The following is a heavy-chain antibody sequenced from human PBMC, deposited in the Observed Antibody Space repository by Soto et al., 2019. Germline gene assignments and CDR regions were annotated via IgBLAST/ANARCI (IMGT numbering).Heavy chain of an antibody. CDR3: ARDDVLCDGGCCYGVPLDV. D-gene: IGHD2-15*01. Sequence: EVQLVESGGGLVQPGGSLRLSCAASGFTVSSKYMSWVRQAPGKGLEWGSLIQSGGPTYYADSVKGRFTISRDTSENTVHLQMDSLRAEDTAVYYCARDDVLCDGGCCYGVPLDVWGKVTTVTVSS. J-gene: IGHJ6*04. V-gene: IGHV3-66*01. CDR1: GFTVSSKY. CDR2: IQSGGPT.